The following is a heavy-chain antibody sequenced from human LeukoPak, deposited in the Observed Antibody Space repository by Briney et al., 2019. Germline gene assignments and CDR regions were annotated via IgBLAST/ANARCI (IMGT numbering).Heavy chain of an antibody. D-gene: IGHD2-2*01. CDR1: GFSFSEYY. Sequence: GGSLRLSCAASGFSFSEYYMTWIRQAPGKGLERVSNLSSSGRYTNYADSVRGRFTISRDNAKKSLYLQMNSLRAEDTAVYYCARHSEGPVNDAFDIWGQGTKVTVSS. J-gene: IGHJ3*02. V-gene: IGHV3-11*03. CDR3: ARHSEGPVNDAFDI. CDR2: LSSSGRYT.